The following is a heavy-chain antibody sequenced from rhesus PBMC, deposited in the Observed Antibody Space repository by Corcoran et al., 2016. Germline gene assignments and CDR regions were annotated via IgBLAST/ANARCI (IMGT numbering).Heavy chain of an antibody. CDR1: GGPLCGAYA. D-gene: IGHD4-23*01. J-gene: IGHJ4*01. CDR3: ARDRYSNYDY. CDR2: IFGSSGNT. V-gene: IGHV4S7*01. Sequence: QVQLQESGPGLLKPSATLSLPFAVSGGPLCGAYASGWVRQHPGQGLEWIGSIFGSSGNTYYNPSLKSRVAISTDTSKNQFSLKLSSVTAADTAVYYCARDRYSNYDYWGQGVLVTVSS.